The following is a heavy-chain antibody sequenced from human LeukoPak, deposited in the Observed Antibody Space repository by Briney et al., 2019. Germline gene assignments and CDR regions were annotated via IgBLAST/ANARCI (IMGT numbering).Heavy chain of an antibody. Sequence: SETLSLTCTVSGGSISSSGYYWGWVRQPPGKGLEWIGSIYYGGSNFYNPSLKSRVTISVDTSKNQFSLKLSSVTAADTAVYYCARVLPYGSGSYWRYYYYGMDVWGQGTTVTVSS. J-gene: IGHJ6*02. V-gene: IGHV4-39*01. D-gene: IGHD3-10*01. CDR3: ARVLPYGSGSYWRYYYYGMDV. CDR1: GGSISSSGYY. CDR2: IYYGGSN.